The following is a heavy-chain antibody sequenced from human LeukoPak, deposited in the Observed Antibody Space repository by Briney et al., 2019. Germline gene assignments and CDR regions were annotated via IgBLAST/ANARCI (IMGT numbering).Heavy chain of an antibody. V-gene: IGHV3-21*01. J-gene: IGHJ6*03. CDR2: ISRSSSDI. CDR1: GFTFSSYS. D-gene: IGHD5-12*01. Sequence: GGSLRLSCAASGFTFSSYSMTWVRQAPGKGLEWVSSISRSSSDIYYADSVKGRITISRDNAKNSLYLQMNSLRVEDTAVYYCARVPPHSGSPYYYYMDVWGKGTTVTVSS. CDR3: ARVPPHSGSPYYYYMDV.